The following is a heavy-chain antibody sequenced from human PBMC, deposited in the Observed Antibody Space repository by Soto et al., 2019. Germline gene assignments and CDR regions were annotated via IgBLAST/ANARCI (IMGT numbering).Heavy chain of an antibody. V-gene: IGHV1-69*13. D-gene: IGHD3-16*01. J-gene: IGHJ3*02. CDR3: ARVLTYFFLMIRHLHEAIDI. CDR2: IIPIFGTA. Sequence: SVKVSCKASGGTFSSYAISWVRQAPGQGLEWMGGIIPIFGTANYAQKFHGRVTITADESTSTAYMELSSLRSEDTAVYYCARVLTYFFLMIRHLHEAIDIRGQGTMVTLS. CDR1: GGTFSSYA.